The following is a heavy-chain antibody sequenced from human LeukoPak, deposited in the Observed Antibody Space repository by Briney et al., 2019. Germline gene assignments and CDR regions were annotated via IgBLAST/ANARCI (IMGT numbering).Heavy chain of an antibody. CDR3: ARDRSEWSAEDNWFDP. D-gene: IGHD3-10*01. CDR2: FYHTGTT. V-gene: IGHV4-59*12. Sequence: SETLSLTCSVSGGSTTSYYWNWVRQFPGKRLDWIGYFYHTGTTTYNLSLQSRVAISIAPSTNQISLRLSSVTSADTAIYFCARDRSEWSAEDNWFDPWGQGILVTVSS. CDR1: GGSTTSYY. J-gene: IGHJ5*02.